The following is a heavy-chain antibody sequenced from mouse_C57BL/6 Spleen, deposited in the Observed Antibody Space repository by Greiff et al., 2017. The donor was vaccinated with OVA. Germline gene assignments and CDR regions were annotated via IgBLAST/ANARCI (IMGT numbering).Heavy chain of an antibody. CDR3: ARRDYGSSFDY. D-gene: IGHD1-1*01. CDR2: IYPGDGDT. Sequence: VQLQQSGAELVKPGASVKISCKASGYAFSSYWMNWVKQRPGKGLEWIGQIYPGDGDTNYNGKFKGKATLTAAKSSSTAYMQLSSLTSEDSAVYFCARRDYGSSFDYWGQGTTLTVSS. V-gene: IGHV1-80*01. CDR1: GYAFSSYW. J-gene: IGHJ2*01.